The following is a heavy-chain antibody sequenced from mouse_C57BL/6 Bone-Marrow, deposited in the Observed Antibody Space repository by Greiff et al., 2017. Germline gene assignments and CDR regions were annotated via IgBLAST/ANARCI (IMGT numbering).Heavy chain of an antibody. V-gene: IGHV5-6*01. D-gene: IGHD2-10*02. Sequence: EVKLVESGGDLVKPGGSLKLSCAASGFTFSSYGMSWVRQTPDKRLEWVATISSGGSYTYYPDSVKGRFTISRDNAKNTLYLQMSSLKSEDTAMYYCARHRGGYGNYPFAYWGQGTLVTVSA. CDR1: GFTFSSYG. J-gene: IGHJ3*01. CDR2: ISSGGSYT. CDR3: ARHRGGYGNYPFAY.